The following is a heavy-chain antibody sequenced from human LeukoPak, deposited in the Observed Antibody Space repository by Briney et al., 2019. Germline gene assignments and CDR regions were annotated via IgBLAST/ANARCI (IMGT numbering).Heavy chain of an antibody. V-gene: IGHV4-59*08. CDR2: IYYSGSI. D-gene: IGHD3-3*01. J-gene: IGHJ6*02. CDR1: GGSISSYY. Sequence: TSETLSLTCTVSGGSISSYYWSWIRQPPGKGLEWIGYIYYSGSINYNPSLKSRVTISVDTSKNQFSLKLSSVTAADTAVYYCARLPGVTAYYYGMDVWGQGTTVTVSS. CDR3: ARLPGVTAYYYGMDV.